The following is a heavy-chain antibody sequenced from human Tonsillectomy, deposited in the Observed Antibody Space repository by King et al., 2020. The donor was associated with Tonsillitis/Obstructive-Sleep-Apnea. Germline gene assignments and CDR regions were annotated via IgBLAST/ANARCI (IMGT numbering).Heavy chain of an antibody. J-gene: IGHJ4*02. CDR1: GYTFTSNG. CDR3: ARERYGDYPTDY. V-gene: IGHV1-18*01. Sequence: QLVQSGAEVKKPGASVKVSCKAYGYTFTSNGISWVRQAPGQGLEWMGWISPYNGDTNYAQKVQGRVTMTTDTSTSTAYMELRSLRSDDTAVYYCARERYGDYPTDYWGQGTLVTVS. D-gene: IGHD4-17*01. CDR2: ISPYNGDT.